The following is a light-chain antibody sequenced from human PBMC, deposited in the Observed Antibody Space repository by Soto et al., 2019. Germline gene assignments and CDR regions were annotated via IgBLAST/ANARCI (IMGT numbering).Light chain of an antibody. J-gene: IGKJ4*01. Sequence: DIQMTQSPSSLSASVGDRITITCQASQDITIYLNWYQQIPGKGPRLLISDASTLAPGIPSRFSGSGSGRDFTFTISSLRPVDVATYYCLQFDDLPLTFGGGTNVEIK. CDR2: DAS. CDR3: LQFDDLPLT. CDR1: QDITIY. V-gene: IGKV1-33*01.